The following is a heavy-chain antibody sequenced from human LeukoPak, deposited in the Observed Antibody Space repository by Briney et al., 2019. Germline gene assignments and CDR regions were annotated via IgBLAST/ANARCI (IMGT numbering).Heavy chain of an antibody. CDR3: ARYGSGYDLIDY. V-gene: IGHV3-53*01. Sequence: PGGSLRLSCAACGFTVSSNYMSWVRQAPGKGLEWVSVIYSGGSTYYADSVKGRFTIFRDNAKNTLNFQMNSLRAEDTAVYYCARYGSGYDLIDYWGQGTLVTVSS. J-gene: IGHJ4*02. D-gene: IGHD5-12*01. CDR1: GFTVSSNY. CDR2: IYSGGST.